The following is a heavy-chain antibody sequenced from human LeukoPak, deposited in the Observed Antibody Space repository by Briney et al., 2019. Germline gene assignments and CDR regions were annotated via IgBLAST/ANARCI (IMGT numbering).Heavy chain of an antibody. CDR2: ISSSSSYI. J-gene: IGHJ6*03. D-gene: IGHD3-22*01. Sequence: GGSLRLSCAASGFTFSSYGMNWVRQAPGKGLEWVSSISSSSSYIYYADSVKGRFTISRDNAKNSLYLQMNSLRAEDTAVYYCARDYYDSSGYYGVSLYYYYMDVWGKGTTVTVSS. V-gene: IGHV3-21*01. CDR1: GFTFSSYG. CDR3: ARDYYDSSGYYGVSLYYYYMDV.